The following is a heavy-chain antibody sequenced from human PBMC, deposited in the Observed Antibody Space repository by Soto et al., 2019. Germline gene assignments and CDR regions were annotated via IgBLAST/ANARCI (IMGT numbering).Heavy chain of an antibody. CDR1: AYSFTSYS. D-gene: IGHD3-9*01. CDR3: ASTRYFDWLRGAFDI. CDR2: IYRGDSDT. V-gene: IGHV5-51*01. Sequence: LGASLKISCKGSAYSFTSYSIGWVRQMLGKGLEWMGIIYRGDSDTRYSPSFQGQVTISADKSISTASLQWSSLKASDTAMYYCASTRYFDWLRGAFDIWGQGTMVTVSS. J-gene: IGHJ3*02.